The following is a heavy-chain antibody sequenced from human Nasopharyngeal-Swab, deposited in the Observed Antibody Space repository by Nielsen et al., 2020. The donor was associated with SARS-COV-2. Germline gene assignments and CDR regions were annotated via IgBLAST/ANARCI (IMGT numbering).Heavy chain of an antibody. Sequence: SETLSLTCTVSRGSISSGGYYWSWISQHPGKGLEWIGYIYYSGSTYYNPSLKSRVTISVDTSKNQFSLKLSSVTAADTAVYYCAREFYCSSTSCSPGWFDPWGQGTLVTVSS. CDR3: AREFYCSSTSCSPGWFDP. D-gene: IGHD2-2*01. V-gene: IGHV4-31*03. J-gene: IGHJ5*02. CDR1: RGSISSGGYY. CDR2: IYYSGST.